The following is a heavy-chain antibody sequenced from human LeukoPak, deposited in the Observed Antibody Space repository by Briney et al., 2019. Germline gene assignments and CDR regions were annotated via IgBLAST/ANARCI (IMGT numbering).Heavy chain of an antibody. CDR2: IYYSGST. CDR3: ARVTGYSYGYRIDY. D-gene: IGHD5-18*01. J-gene: IGHJ4*02. Sequence: SETLSLTCAVYSGSFSGYYWSWIRQPPGKGLEWIGYIYYSGSTYYNPSLKSRVTISVDTSKNQFSLKLSSVTAADTAVYYCARVTGYSYGYRIDYWGQGTLVTVSS. V-gene: IGHV4-30-4*08. CDR1: SGSFSGYY.